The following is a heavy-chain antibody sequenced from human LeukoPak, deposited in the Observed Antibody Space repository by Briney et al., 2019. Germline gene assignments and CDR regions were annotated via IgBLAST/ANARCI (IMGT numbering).Heavy chain of an antibody. Sequence: PGGSLRLSCAASGSIFNKHAMSWVRQAPGKGLEWVSGPSGSGGSTDYADSVKGRFTVSRDNSKNTLFLQMNSLRAEDTAIYYCAKERDYGPADYWGQGTLVTVPS. V-gene: IGHV3-23*01. D-gene: IGHD4/OR15-4a*01. CDR2: PSGSGGST. J-gene: IGHJ4*02. CDR3: AKERDYGPADY. CDR1: GSIFNKHA.